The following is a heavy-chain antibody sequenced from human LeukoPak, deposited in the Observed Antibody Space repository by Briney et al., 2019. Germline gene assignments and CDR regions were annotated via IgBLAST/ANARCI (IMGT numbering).Heavy chain of an antibody. CDR1: GYTFTDYD. V-gene: IGHV1-8*02. D-gene: IGHD5-24*01. CDR2: MNPDSGNT. Sequence: ASVRVSCKSSGYTFTDYDINWVRQATGQGLEWMGWMNPDSGNTGYAQKFQGRVTMTRNTSINTAYMELNSLRSEDTAVYYCARARSYRHQLNALSYWFDPWGQGTLVTVSS. J-gene: IGHJ5*02. CDR3: ARARSYRHQLNALSYWFDP.